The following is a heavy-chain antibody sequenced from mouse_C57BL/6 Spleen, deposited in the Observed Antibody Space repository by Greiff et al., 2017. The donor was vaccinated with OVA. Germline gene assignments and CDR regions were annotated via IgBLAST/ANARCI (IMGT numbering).Heavy chain of an antibody. Sequence: QVQLKESGAELVKPGASVKISCKASGYAFSSYWMNWVKQRPGKGLEWIGQIYPGDGDTNYNGKFKGKATLTADKSSSTAYMQLSSLTSEDSAVYFCARGEYYDYDGYAMDYWGQGTSVTVSS. CDR3: ARGEYYDYDGYAMDY. D-gene: IGHD2-4*01. CDR1: GYAFSSYW. CDR2: IYPGDGDT. J-gene: IGHJ4*01. V-gene: IGHV1-80*01.